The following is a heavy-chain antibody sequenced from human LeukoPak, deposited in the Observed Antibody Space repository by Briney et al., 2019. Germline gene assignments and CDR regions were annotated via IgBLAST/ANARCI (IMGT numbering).Heavy chain of an antibody. D-gene: IGHD3-22*01. CDR3: ARVLTTDSYDSSGYYLPSYYFDY. V-gene: IGHV4-59*01. Sequence: SETLSLTCTVSGGSIINYYWSWIRQPPGKGLEWIGYIYYSRSTNYNPSLKSRVTISLDTSKNQFSLKLSSVTAADTAVYYSARVLTTDSYDSSGYYLPSYYFDYWGQGTLVSVSS. CDR1: GGSIINYY. J-gene: IGHJ4*02. CDR2: IYYSRST.